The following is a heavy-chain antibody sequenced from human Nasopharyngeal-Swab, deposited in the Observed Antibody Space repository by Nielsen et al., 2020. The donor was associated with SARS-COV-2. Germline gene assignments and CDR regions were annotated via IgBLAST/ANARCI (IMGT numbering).Heavy chain of an antibody. V-gene: IGHV1-69*13. J-gene: IGHJ6*02. Sequence: SVKVSCKASGGTFSSYAISWVRQAPGQGLEWTGGIIIIFGTANYAQKFQGRVTITADDSTSTAYMELSSLRSEATAVYYCARPAIAEPYYYFYGMDVWGQGTTVTVS. CDR3: ARPAIAEPYYYFYGMDV. CDR1: GGTFSSYA. D-gene: IGHD2-21*01. CDR2: IIIIFGTA.